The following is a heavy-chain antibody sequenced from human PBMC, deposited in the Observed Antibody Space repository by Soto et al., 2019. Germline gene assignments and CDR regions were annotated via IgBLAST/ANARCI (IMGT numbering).Heavy chain of an antibody. Sequence: EVRLLESGGDLIQPGGSLRLSCAASGFTFSKYAMSWVRQAPGKELEWVSTFTNYGDTYYADSVRGRFTISRDNYKNTLFLQMNSLRAEDTAIYYCAREFASGSPNYDYWGPGTLVTVSS. J-gene: IGHJ4*02. D-gene: IGHD3-10*01. CDR1: GFTFSKYA. CDR3: AREFASGSPNYDY. V-gene: IGHV3-23*01. CDR2: FTNYGDT.